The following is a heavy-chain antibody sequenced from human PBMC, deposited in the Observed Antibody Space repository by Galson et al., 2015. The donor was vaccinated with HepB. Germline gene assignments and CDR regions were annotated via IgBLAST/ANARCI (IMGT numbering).Heavy chain of an antibody. Sequence: SGAEVTKPGESLKISCKASGYTFTTYWIAWVRQMPGKGLEWMGLIYPADSETRYSPSFQGQVTISADKSISTAYLQWNTLKASDTAMYYCARQGAAAGTDWFDPCGQGTLVTVSS. CDR1: GYTFTTYW. J-gene: IGHJ5*02. CDR2: IYPADSET. D-gene: IGHD6-13*01. CDR3: ARQGAAAGTDWFDP. V-gene: IGHV5-51*01.